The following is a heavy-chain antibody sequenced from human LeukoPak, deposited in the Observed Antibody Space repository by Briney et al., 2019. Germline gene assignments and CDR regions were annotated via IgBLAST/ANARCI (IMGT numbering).Heavy chain of an antibody. D-gene: IGHD3-3*01. J-gene: IGHJ6*03. CDR1: GGTFSSYA. CDR2: IIPIFGTA. V-gene: IGHV1-69*05. CDR3: ARGSIFGVVTSYYYYYMDV. Sequence: GSSVKVSCKASGGTFSSYAISWVRQAPGQGLEWMGGIIPIFGTANYAQKFQGRVTITTDESTSTAYMELSSLRSEDTAVYYCARGSIFGVVTSYYYYYMDVWGNGTTVTVSS.